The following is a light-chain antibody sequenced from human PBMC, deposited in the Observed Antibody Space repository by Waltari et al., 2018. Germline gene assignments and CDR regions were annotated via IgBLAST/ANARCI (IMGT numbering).Light chain of an antibody. J-gene: IGLJ3*02. CDR2: RND. CDR3: AARDDSVTGWV. V-gene: IGLV1-47*01. CDR1: SSIIGSNY. Sequence: QSVLTQPPSASGTPGQKVPIPCSGSSSIIGSNYVSWYQQLPGSAPTLIIYRNDRRPSGVPDRFSGSKSGSSVSLAISGLRSEDEADYYCAARDDSVTGWVFGGGTRLTVL.